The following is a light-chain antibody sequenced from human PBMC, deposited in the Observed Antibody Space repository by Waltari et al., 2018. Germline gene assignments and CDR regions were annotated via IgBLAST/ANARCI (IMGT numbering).Light chain of an antibody. CDR2: MAS. J-gene: IGKJ2*01. CDR3: QHYTTYSYT. CDR1: QSIGTW. Sequence: DIQMTQSPSTLSASVGDRVTITCRASQSIGTWLAWYQQKLGKAPKPLIYMASNLESGVPSRFSGSGSGTEFTLTISSLQPDDFATYYCQHYTTYSYTFGQGTKLEIK. V-gene: IGKV1-5*03.